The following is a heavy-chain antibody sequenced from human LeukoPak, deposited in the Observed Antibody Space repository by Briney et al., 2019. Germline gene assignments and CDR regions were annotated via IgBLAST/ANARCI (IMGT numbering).Heavy chain of an antibody. Sequence: PSETLSLTCTVSGGSISSSSYYWGWIRQPPGKGLEWIGSIYYSGSTYYNPFLKSRVTISVDTSKNQFSLKLSSVTAADTAVYYCARPKSYSSGWYYFDYWGQGTLVTVSS. CDR3: ARPKSYSSGWYYFDY. CDR1: GGSISSSSYY. CDR2: IYYSGST. J-gene: IGHJ4*02. V-gene: IGHV4-39*01. D-gene: IGHD6-19*01.